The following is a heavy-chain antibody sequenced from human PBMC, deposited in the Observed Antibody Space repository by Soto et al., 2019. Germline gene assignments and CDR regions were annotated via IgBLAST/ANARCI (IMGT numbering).Heavy chain of an antibody. CDR2: ISSGGGST. D-gene: IGHD3-3*01. J-gene: IGHJ4*02. CDR3: AKGAPLSSAISYDLDY. V-gene: IGHV3-23*01. CDR1: GFTFSNYD. Sequence: DVQVLQSGGGLVQPGGSLRLSCAASGFTFSNYDMSWVRQAPGKGLERVSTISSGGGSTYYADSVRGRFTISRDNSKNTLYLLLNSLRAEDTAMFYFAKGAPLSSAISYDLDYWGQRALVTVSS.